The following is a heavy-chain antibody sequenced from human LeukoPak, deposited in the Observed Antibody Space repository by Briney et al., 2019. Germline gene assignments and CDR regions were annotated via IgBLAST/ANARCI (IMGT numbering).Heavy chain of an antibody. V-gene: IGHV4-59*08. CDR2: IFYSGST. CDR1: GGSISSYY. CDR3: ARHGSVSSGALV. J-gene: IGHJ4*02. D-gene: IGHD3-22*01. Sequence: SETLSLTCTVSGGSISSYYWSWIRQPPGKGLEWIGYIFYSGSTNYNPSLKSRVTISVDTSKNQFSLKLSSVTAADTAVYHCARHGSVSSGALVWGQGTLVTVSS.